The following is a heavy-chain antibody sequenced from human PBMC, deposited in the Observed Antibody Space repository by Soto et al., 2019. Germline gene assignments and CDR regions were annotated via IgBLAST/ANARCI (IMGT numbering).Heavy chain of an antibody. V-gene: IGHV4-34*01. CDR3: ARSSRGKYQLLYLPRWFDP. CDR1: GGSFSGYY. D-gene: IGHD2-2*02. J-gene: IGHJ5*02. CDR2: INHSGST. Sequence: SETLSLTCAVYGGSFSGYYWSWIRQPPGKGLEWIGEINHSGSTNYNPSLKSRVTISVDTSKNQFSLKLSSVTAADTAVYYCARSSRGKYQLLYLPRWFDPWGQGTLVTVSS.